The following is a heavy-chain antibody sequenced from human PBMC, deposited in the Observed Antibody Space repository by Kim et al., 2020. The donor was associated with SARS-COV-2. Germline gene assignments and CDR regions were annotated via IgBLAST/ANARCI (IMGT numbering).Heavy chain of an antibody. D-gene: IGHD2-21*01. Sequence: YNPSLKSRVTISVDTSKNQFSLKLSSVTAADTAVYYCARVYSKRPGWFDPWGQGTLVTVSS. J-gene: IGHJ5*02. V-gene: IGHV4-59*01. CDR3: ARVYSKRPGWFDP.